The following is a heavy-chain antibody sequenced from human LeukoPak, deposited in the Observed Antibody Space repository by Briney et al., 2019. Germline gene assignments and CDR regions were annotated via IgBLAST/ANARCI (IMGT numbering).Heavy chain of an antibody. V-gene: IGHV3-23*01. CDR3: AKKGGRDGYSDAFDI. CDR2: ISGSGGST. J-gene: IGHJ3*02. D-gene: IGHD5-24*01. CDR1: GFTFSSYS. Sequence: GGSLRLSCAASGFTFSSYSMNWVRQAPGKGLEWVSAISGSGGSTYYADSVKGRFTIPRDNSKNTLYLQMNSLRAEDTAVYYCAKKGGRDGYSDAFDIWGQGTMVTVSS.